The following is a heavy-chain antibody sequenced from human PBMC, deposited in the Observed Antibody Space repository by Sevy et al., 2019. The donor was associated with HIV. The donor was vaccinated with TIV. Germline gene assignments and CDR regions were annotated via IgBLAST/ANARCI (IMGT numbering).Heavy chain of an antibody. CDR3: ASLYNGFDY. J-gene: IGHJ4*02. D-gene: IGHD1-20*01. CDR1: GFIFSSYK. CDR2: ISSSSTYI. Sequence: GGSLRLSCAASGFIFSSYKMIWVRQAPGKGLEWVSSISSSSTYISYADSVKGRFTISRDNAENSLFLQMNSLRAEDTAVYYCASLYNGFDYWGQGTLVTVSS. V-gene: IGHV3-21*01.